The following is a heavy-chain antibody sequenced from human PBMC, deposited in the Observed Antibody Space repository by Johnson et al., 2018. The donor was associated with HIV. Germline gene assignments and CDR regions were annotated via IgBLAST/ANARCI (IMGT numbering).Heavy chain of an antibody. CDR1: GFTFSIYW. D-gene: IGHD1-26*01. Sequence: EVQLVESGGGLVQPGGSLRLSCAASGFTFSIYWMTWVRQAPGKGLEWVASIRQDGSEKYFVDSVKGRFTISRDNAKNSLYLQMNSLRAEDTAVYYCAREWELLGSAFDIWGQGTMVTVSS. J-gene: IGHJ3*02. V-gene: IGHV3-7*01. CDR2: IRQDGSEK. CDR3: AREWELLGSAFDI.